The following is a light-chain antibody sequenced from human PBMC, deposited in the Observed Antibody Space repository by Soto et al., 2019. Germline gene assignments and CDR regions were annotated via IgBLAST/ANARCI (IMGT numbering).Light chain of an antibody. V-gene: IGLV2-23*02. J-gene: IGLJ1*01. Sequence: QSVLTQPASVSGTPGQSISISCTGKSSDVGSYNLVSWYQQHQGKAPKMMIYEVSKRPSGVSNRFSRSKSANTASLTISGLQADDEADYSCSSYGGRSTSVFGTGTKVPVL. CDR3: SSYGGRSTSV. CDR1: SSDVGSYNL. CDR2: EVS.